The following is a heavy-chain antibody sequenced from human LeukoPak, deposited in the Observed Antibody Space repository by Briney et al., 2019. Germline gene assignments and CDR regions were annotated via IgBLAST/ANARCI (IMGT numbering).Heavy chain of an antibody. D-gene: IGHD3-22*01. CDR3: AKTKDASGYYFYFDY. J-gene: IGHJ4*02. V-gene: IGHV3-23*01. CDR1: GFTFANYA. CDR2: ISGSGGST. Sequence: GGSLRLSCAASGFTFANYAMNWFRHTPGKGLEWVSAISGSGGSTYYADSGKGRFTIPRENSKTTLYLQMNSLRAEDTAVYYCAKTKDASGYYFYFDYWGQGTLVTVSS.